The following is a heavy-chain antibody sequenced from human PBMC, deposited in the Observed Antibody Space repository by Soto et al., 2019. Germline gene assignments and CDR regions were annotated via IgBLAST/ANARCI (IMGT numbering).Heavy chain of an antibody. CDR1: GFTFSSYS. CDR2: ISSSSSYI. D-gene: IGHD1-26*01. J-gene: IGHJ3*02. Sequence: GGSLRLSCAASGFTFSSYSMNWVRQAPGKGLEWVSSISSSSSYIYYADSVKGRFTISRDNAKNSLYLQMNSLRAEDTAVYYCAEWDLLTHDAFDIWGQGTMVTVSS. CDR3: AEWDLLTHDAFDI. V-gene: IGHV3-21*01.